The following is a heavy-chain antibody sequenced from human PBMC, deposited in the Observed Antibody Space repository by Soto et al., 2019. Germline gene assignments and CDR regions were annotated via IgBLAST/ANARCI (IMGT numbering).Heavy chain of an antibody. CDR2: ISGDGSST. Sequence: GGSLRLSCAASEFTFRSYWRHWVRQSPGKGLVWVSRISGDGSSTNYADSVKGRFTISRDNAKNTVYLQIDSLRDEDTAVYYCARSLPGTYGAFDLWGQGTRVTVSS. J-gene: IGHJ3*01. CDR1: EFTFRSYW. CDR3: ARSLPGTYGAFDL. V-gene: IGHV3-74*01. D-gene: IGHD1-7*01.